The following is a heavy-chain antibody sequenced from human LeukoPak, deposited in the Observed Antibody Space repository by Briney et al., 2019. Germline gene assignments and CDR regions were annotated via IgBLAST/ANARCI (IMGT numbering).Heavy chain of an antibody. J-gene: IGHJ4*02. CDR3: ARGVYYDSSGYPRYYFDY. D-gene: IGHD3-22*01. V-gene: IGHV4-39*01. CDR1: GGSISSSSYY. CDR2: IYYSGST. Sequence: SETLSLTCTVSGGSISSSSYYWGWIRQPPGKGLEWIGSIYYSGSTYYNPSLKSRVTISVDTSKNQFSLKLSSVTAADTAVYYCARGVYYDSSGYPRYYFDYWGQGTLVTVSS.